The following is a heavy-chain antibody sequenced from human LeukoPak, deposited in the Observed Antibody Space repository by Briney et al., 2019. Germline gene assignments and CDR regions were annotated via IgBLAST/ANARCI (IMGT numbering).Heavy chain of an antibody. CDR2: IIPIFGTA. J-gene: IGHJ5*02. Sequence: GASVKVSCKASGGTFSSYAISWVRQAPGQGLEWMGGIIPIFGTANYAQKFQGRVTITTDESTSTAYMELSSLRSEDTAVYYCARDGDTPGWFDPWGQGTLVTVSS. V-gene: IGHV1-69*05. D-gene: IGHD2-21*01. CDR3: ARDGDTPGWFDP. CDR1: GGTFSSYA.